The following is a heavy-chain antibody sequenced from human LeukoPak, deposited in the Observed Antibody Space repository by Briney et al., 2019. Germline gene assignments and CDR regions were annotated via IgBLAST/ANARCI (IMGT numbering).Heavy chain of an antibody. CDR2: ISGSGGST. CDR3: AKGDTYYYDSSGYYYAY. Sequence: GGSLRLSGAASGFTFSSHAMSWVRQAPGKGLEWVSAISGSGGSTYYADSVKGRFTISRDNSKNTLYLQMNSLRAEDTAVYYCAKGDTYYYDSSGYYYAYWGQGTLVTVSS. J-gene: IGHJ4*02. V-gene: IGHV3-23*01. D-gene: IGHD3-22*01. CDR1: GFTFSSHA.